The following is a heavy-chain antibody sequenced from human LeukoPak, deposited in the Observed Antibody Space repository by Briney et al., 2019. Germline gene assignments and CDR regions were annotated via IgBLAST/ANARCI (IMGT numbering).Heavy chain of an antibody. CDR1: GGSISSYY. CDR3: ASGTGEYYYYGMDV. J-gene: IGHJ6*02. Sequence: SETLSLTCTVSGGSISSYYWGWIRQPPGKGLEWIGYIYYSGSTNYNPSLKSRVTISVDTSKNQFSLKLSSVTAADTAVYYCASGTGEYYYYGMDVWGQGTTVTVSS. D-gene: IGHD7-27*01. CDR2: IYYSGST. V-gene: IGHV4-59*01.